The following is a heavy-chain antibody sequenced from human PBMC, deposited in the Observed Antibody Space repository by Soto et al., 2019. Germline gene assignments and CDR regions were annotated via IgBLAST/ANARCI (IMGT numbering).Heavy chain of an antibody. CDR3: AKVWGDTVTTDY. J-gene: IGHJ4*02. V-gene: IGHV3-30*18. CDR2: ISYDGSNK. CDR1: GFTFSSYG. Sequence: QVQLVESGGGVVQPGRSLRLSCAASGFTFSSYGMHWVRQAPGKGLEWVAVISYDGSNKYYADSVKGRFTISRDNSKNTLYLQMNSLRAEDTAVYYCAKVWGDTVTTDYWGQGTLVTVSS. D-gene: IGHD4-17*01.